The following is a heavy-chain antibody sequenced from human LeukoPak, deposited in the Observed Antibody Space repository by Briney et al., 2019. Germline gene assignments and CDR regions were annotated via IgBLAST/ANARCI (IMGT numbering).Heavy chain of an antibody. CDR2: IYHSGST. CDR1: GYSSSSGYY. Sequence: SETLSLTCAVSGYSSSSGYYWGWIRQPPGKGLEWIGSIYHSGSTYYNPSLKSRVTISVDTSKNQFSLKLSSVTAADTAVYYCARHDSSSSYYYYYMDVWGKETTVTVSS. D-gene: IGHD6-6*01. J-gene: IGHJ6*03. CDR3: ARHDSSSSYYYYYMDV. V-gene: IGHV4-38-2*01.